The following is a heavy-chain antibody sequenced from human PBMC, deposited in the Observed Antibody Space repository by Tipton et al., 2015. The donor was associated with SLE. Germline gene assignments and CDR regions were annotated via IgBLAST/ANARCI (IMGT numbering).Heavy chain of an antibody. V-gene: IGHV1-8*01. J-gene: IGHJ4*02. CDR2: MNPSDANT. Sequence: QVQLVQSGAEVKKPGASVKVSCKASGYTFTKYYISWVRQATGQGLEFMGWMNPSDANTGYAQKFQGRVSMTWNTSMDTAYMELSSLRSEDTAVYYCARGLGVVTFGGMIVSTQQDNFDYWGQGTLVSVSS. D-gene: IGHD3-16*02. CDR3: ARGLGVVTFGGMIVSTQQDNFDY. CDR1: GYTFTKYY.